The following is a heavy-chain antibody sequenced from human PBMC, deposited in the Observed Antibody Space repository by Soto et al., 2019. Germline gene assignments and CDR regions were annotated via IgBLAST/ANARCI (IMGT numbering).Heavy chain of an antibody. CDR3: ARDRYDFWSGYYSPFDY. CDR2: ISGSGGST. Sequence: GGSLRLSCAASGFTFSSYAMSWVRQAPGKGLEWVSAISGSGGSTYYADSVKGRFTISRDNSKNTLYPQMNSLRAEDTAVYYCARDRYDFWSGYYSPFDYWGQGTLVTVSS. J-gene: IGHJ4*02. V-gene: IGHV3-23*01. D-gene: IGHD3-3*01. CDR1: GFTFSSYA.